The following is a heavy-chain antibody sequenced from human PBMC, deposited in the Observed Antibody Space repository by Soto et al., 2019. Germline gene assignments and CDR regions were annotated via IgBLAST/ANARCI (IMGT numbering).Heavy chain of an antibody. D-gene: IGHD3-22*01. CDR3: ARQFDSDTTGYYYAY. V-gene: IGHV1-69*13. CDR1: GGTFSRNT. CDR2: IMPIFGSA. J-gene: IGHJ4*02. Sequence: ASVKVSCKASGGTFSRNTISWVRQAPGQGLEWMGGIMPIFGSANYAQKFQGRVTITADENTRTVYMELSRLRSEDTAVYYCARQFDSDTTGYYYAYWGQGTLVTVSS.